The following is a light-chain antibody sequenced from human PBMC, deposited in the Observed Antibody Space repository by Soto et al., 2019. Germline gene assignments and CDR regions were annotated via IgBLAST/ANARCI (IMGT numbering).Light chain of an antibody. J-gene: IGLJ1*01. CDR1: SSDVGGYNY. Sequence: VLTQPASLSGSPGQSITISCTGTSSDVGGYNYVSWYQQHPGKAPKFMIYDVSNRPSGVSNRFSGSKSGNTASLTISGLQAEDEADYYCSSYTTSNTRQIVFGTGTKVTVL. CDR3: SSYTTSNTRQIV. CDR2: DVS. V-gene: IGLV2-14*01.